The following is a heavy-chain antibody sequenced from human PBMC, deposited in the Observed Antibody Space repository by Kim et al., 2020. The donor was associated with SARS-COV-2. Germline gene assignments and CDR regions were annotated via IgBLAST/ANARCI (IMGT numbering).Heavy chain of an antibody. CDR3: TTWAIGYSSSSGDGYYYYGMDV. CDR1: GFTFSNAW. CDR2: IKSKTDGGTT. V-gene: IGHV3-15*01. J-gene: IGHJ6*02. Sequence: GGSLRLSCAASGFTFSNAWMSWVRQAPGKGLEWVGRIKSKTDGGTTDYAAPVKGRFTISRDDSKNTLYLQMNSLKTEDTAVYYCTTWAIGYSSSSGDGYYYYGMDVWGQGTTVTVSS. D-gene: IGHD6-6*01.